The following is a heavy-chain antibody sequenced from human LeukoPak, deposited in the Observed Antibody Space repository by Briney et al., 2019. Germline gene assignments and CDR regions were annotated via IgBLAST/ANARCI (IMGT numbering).Heavy chain of an antibody. CDR3: ARWSWSSAMDY. CDR1: GFTFSSYS. V-gene: IGHV3-21*01. CDR2: ISSSSSYI. D-gene: IGHD6-19*01. J-gene: IGHJ4*02. Sequence: GGSLRLSCAASGFTFSSYSMNWVRQAPGEGREWVSSISSSSSYIYYADSVKGRFTISRDNAKNSLYLQMNSLRAEDTAVYYCARWSWSSAMDYWGQGTLVTVSS.